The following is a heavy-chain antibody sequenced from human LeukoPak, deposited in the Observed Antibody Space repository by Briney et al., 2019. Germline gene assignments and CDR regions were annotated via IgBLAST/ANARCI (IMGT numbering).Heavy chain of an antibody. D-gene: IGHD1-1*01. CDR3: ATDQRCAFDY. CDR1: GFSFTDYP. Sequence: PGGSLRLSCATSGFSFTDYPMNWVRQAPGKGLEWTSNIRTTAEGAKYAYYADSVKGRVTISRDDGKNTLYLHMNSLRDDDTAVYYCATDQRCAFDYWGQGILVTVSS. CDR2: IRTTAEGAKYA. V-gene: IGHV3-48*02. J-gene: IGHJ4*02.